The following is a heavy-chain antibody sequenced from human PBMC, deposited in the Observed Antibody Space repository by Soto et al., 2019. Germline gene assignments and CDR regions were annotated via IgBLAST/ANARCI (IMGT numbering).Heavy chain of an antibody. CDR3: AKDALWWMIHELYNWFDP. V-gene: IGHV3-23*01. CDR2: ISGSGGST. D-gene: IGHD2-21*01. CDR1: GFTFSSYA. J-gene: IGHJ5*02. Sequence: GGYLRLSCAAAGFTFSSYAMSWVSQAPGKGLEWVSAISGSGGSTYYADSVKGRFTISRDNSKNTLYLQMNSLRAEHTAVYYCAKDALWWMIHELYNWFDPWGQGTLVTVSS.